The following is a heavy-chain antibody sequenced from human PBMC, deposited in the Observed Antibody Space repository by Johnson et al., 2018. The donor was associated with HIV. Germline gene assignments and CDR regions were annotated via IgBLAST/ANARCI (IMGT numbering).Heavy chain of an antibody. Sequence: VQLVESGGGLVQPGGSLRLSCAASGFTFSSYDMHWVRQATGKGLEWVSAIGTAGDTYYPGSVKGRFTISRENAKNSLYLQMNSLRAEDTAVYYCAKGVITMIVVATDAFDIWGQGTMVTVSS. V-gene: IGHV3-13*01. J-gene: IGHJ3*02. CDR1: GFTFSSYD. CDR3: AKGVITMIVVATDAFDI. CDR2: IGTAGDT. D-gene: IGHD3-22*01.